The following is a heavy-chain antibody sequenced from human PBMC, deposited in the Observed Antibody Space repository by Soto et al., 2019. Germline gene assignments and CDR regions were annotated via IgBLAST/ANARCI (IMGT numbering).Heavy chain of an antibody. CDR1: GFTFSNYG. CDR2: ILNDRSNR. J-gene: IGHJ6*02. Sequence: QVQLVESGGGVVQPGRSLRLSCAASGFTFSNYGMHWVRQALGKGLEWVAVILNDRSNRYHADSVKDRFTISRDNSKNMLYLQMNSLRAEDTAVYYCARDDEYSGNGMDVWGQGTTVTVS. D-gene: IGHD3-10*01. CDR3: ARDDEYSGNGMDV. V-gene: IGHV3-33*01.